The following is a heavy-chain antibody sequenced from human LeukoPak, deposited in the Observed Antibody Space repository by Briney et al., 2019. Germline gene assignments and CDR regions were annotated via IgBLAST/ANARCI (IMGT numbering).Heavy chain of an antibody. CDR1: GGPMRNYY. J-gene: IGHJ5*02. D-gene: IGHD3-10*01. V-gene: IGHV4-59*01. Sequence: SETLSLTCTVSGGPMRNYYWSWIRQPPGKGLEWIGYIYYSGGTNYNPSLKSRVTISVDTSKNQFSLKLTSVTAADTAVYYCARGQLGSGMDDPWGQGTLVTVSS. CDR3: ARGQLGSGMDDP. CDR2: IYYSGGT.